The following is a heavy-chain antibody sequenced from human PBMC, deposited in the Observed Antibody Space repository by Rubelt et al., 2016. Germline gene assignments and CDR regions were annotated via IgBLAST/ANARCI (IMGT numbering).Heavy chain of an antibody. V-gene: IGHV3-33*08. CDR1: GFTFSSYS. CDR3: AGRSGGSPDY. Sequence: VQLVESGGGLVKPGGSLRLSCAASGFTFSSYSMTWVRQAPGKGLEWVAGIWYDGSNKYYAESVKGRFTISRDNSKNTLYLQMNSLRPDDTAVYYGAGRSGGSPDYWGQGTLVTVSS. CDR2: IWYDGSNK. J-gene: IGHJ4*02. D-gene: IGHD1-26*01.